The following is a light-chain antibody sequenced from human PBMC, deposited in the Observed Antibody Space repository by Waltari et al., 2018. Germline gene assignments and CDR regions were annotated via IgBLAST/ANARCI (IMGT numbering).Light chain of an antibody. CDR1: QIISSY. CDR2: AAS. Sequence: DIQMTQSPSSLSASVGDRVTITCRASQIISSYLNWYQQKPGKAPKLLINAASSLQSGVPSRFSGSGSGTDFTLTISSLQPEDFATYYCQQSYSTPITFVQGTRLEIK. V-gene: IGKV1-39*01. CDR3: QQSYSTPIT. J-gene: IGKJ5*01.